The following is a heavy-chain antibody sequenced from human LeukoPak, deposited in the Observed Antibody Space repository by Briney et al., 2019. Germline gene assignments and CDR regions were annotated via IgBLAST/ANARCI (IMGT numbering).Heavy chain of an antibody. CDR3: ARGTLWFGEPSPNWFDP. CDR2: IYYSGST. Sequence: KPSETLSLTCTVSGGSISSGGYYWSWIRQHPGKGLEWIGSIYYSGSTYYNPSLKSRVTISVDTSKNQFSLKLSSVTAADTAVYYCARGTLWFGEPSPNWFDPWGQGTLVTVSS. CDR1: GGSISSGGYY. J-gene: IGHJ5*02. V-gene: IGHV4-39*01. D-gene: IGHD3-10*01.